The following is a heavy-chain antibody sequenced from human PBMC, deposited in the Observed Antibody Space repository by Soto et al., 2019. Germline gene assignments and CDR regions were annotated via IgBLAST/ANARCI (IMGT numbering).Heavy chain of an antibody. Sequence: GASVKVSCKVSGYTFTGYYMHWVRQAPGQGLEWMGWINPNSGGTNYAQKFQGRVTMTRDTSISTAYMELSRLRSDDTAVYYCARDLSLCSGGSCSYPNWFDPWGQGTLVTVSS. J-gene: IGHJ5*02. V-gene: IGHV1-2*02. D-gene: IGHD2-15*01. CDR3: ARDLSLCSGGSCSYPNWFDP. CDR1: GYTFTGYY. CDR2: INPNSGGT.